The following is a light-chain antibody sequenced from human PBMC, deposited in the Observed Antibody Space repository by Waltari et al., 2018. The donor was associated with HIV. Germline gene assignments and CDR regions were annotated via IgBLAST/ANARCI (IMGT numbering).Light chain of an antibody. J-gene: IGLJ2*01. Sequence: SYVLTQPPSVSVAPGQTARITCGGNNVGSKGVHWYQQKPGQAPVVVVYDDTARPSGLPERFSGSNSGNTATLTISRVEAGDEADYHCQVWDNGTEHVVFGGGTKLTVL. V-gene: IGLV3-21*02. CDR2: DDT. CDR3: QVWDNGTEHVV. CDR1: NVGSKG.